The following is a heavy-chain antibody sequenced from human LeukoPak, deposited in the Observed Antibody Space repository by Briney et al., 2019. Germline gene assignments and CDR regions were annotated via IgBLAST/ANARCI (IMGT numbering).Heavy chain of an antibody. CDR1: GGTFSSYA. D-gene: IGHD3-22*01. J-gene: IGHJ4*02. V-gene: IGHV1-69*01. CDR3: ARKNYYDSSGYIDY. CDR2: IIPIFGTA. Sequence: SVKVSCKASGGTFSSYAISWVRQAPGQGLEWMGGIIPIFGTANYAQKFQGRVTITADESTSTAYMELSSLRSEDTAVYYCARKNYYDSSGYIDYWGQGTLVAVSS.